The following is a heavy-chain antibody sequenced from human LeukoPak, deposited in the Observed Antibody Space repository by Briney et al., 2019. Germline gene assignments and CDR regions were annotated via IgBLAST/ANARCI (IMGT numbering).Heavy chain of an antibody. J-gene: IGHJ4*02. D-gene: IGHD1-20*01. CDR1: GGSVSSGGYY. V-gene: IGHV4-61*08. Sequence: SETLSLTCTVSGGSVSSGGYYWSWIRQPPGKGLEWIGYIYYSGSTSHDPSLKSRVTISVDTSKNQFSLKLRSVTAADTAVYYCASRITGTTSVDYWGQGTLVTVSS. CDR3: ASRITGTTSVDY. CDR2: IYYSGST.